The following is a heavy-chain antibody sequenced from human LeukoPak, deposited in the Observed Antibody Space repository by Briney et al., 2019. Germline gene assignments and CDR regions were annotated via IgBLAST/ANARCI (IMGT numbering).Heavy chain of an antibody. CDR3: ARRDYYDSSGYYIPYFDY. V-gene: IGHV5-51*01. Sequence: GEPLKISCKGSGYSFTSYWIGWVRQMPGKGLEWMGIIYPGDSDTRYSPSFQGQVTISADKSISTAYLQWSSLKASDTARYYCARRDYYDSSGYYIPYFDYWGQGTLVTVSS. D-gene: IGHD3-22*01. J-gene: IGHJ4*02. CDR1: GYSFTSYW. CDR2: IYPGDSDT.